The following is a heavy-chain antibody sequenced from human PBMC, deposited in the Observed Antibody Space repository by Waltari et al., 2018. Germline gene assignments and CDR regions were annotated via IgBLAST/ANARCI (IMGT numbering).Heavy chain of an antibody. CDR1: GFTFSSYA. V-gene: IGHV3-23*01. Sequence: EVQLLESGGGLVQPGGSLRLSCAASGFTFSSYAMRWVRRAPGKGLGWVSAISGSGGSTYYADSVKGRFTISRDNSKNTLYLQMNSLRAEDTAVYYCAKGYSGYDRGLDWFDPWGQGTLVTVSS. CDR3: AKGYSGYDRGLDWFDP. J-gene: IGHJ5*02. D-gene: IGHD5-12*01. CDR2: ISGSGGST.